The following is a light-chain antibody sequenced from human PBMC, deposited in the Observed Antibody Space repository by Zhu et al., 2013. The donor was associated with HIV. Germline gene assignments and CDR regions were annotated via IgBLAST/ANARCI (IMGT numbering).Light chain of an antibody. CDR2: GAS. J-gene: IGKJ1*01. Sequence: EIVMTQSPATLSVSPGERATLSCRASQSVSSNLAWYQQKPGQAPRLLIYGASTRATGIPARFTGSGSGTEFALTISSLQSEDSAVYYCQQFXNWPRTFGKDQGGNQT. CDR1: QSVSSN. CDR3: QQFXNWPRT. V-gene: IGKV3-15*01.